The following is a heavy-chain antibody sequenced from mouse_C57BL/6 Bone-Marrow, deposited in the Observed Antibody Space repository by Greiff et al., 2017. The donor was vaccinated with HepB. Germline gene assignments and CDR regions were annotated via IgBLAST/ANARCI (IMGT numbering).Heavy chain of an antibody. J-gene: IGHJ1*03. Sequence: QVQLQQPGAELVKPGASVKLSCKASGYTFTSYWMQWVKQRPGQGLEWIGEIDPSDSYTNYNQKFKGKATLTVDTSSSTAYMQLSSLTSEDSAVYYCARKGNYEYFDVWGTGTTVTVSS. CDR1: GYTFTSYW. D-gene: IGHD2-1*01. V-gene: IGHV1-50*01. CDR3: ARKGNYEYFDV. CDR2: IDPSDSYT.